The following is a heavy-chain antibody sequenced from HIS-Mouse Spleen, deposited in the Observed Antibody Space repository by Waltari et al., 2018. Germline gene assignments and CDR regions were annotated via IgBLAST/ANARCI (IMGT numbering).Heavy chain of an antibody. CDR1: GGSICSSIYS. D-gene: IGHD6-13*01. J-gene: IGHJ2*01. CDR2: IYYSGST. Sequence: QLQLPDSAPGLVKPSETLSLPGTFPGGSICSSIYSWGWIRQPPGKGLEWIGSIYYSGSTYYNPSLKSRVTISVDTSKNQFSLKLSSVTAADTAVYYCAREIPYSSSWYDWYFDLWGRGTLVTVSS. CDR3: AREIPYSSSWYDWYFDL. V-gene: IGHV4-39*07.